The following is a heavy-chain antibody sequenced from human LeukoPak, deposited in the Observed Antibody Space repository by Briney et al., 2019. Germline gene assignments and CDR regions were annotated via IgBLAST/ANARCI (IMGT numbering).Heavy chain of an antibody. CDR1: GASVRSDH. CDR3: ARDLSVNAFDI. Sequence: SETLTLTCTVSGASVRSDHWNWIRQPPGKGLEWIAYMHGSGSPNYNPSLASRLTLSVDAAENLLSLKLTSVTAADTAVYFCARDLSVNAFDIWGQGTLVTVSS. J-gene: IGHJ3*02. D-gene: IGHD2/OR15-2a*01. CDR2: MHGSGSP. V-gene: IGHV4-59*02.